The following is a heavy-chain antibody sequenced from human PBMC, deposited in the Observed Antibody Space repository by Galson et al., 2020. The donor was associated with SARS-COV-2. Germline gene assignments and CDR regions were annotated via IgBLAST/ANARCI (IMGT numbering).Heavy chain of an antibody. CDR3: ARVGSSSWYFDY. V-gene: IGHV3-7*03. Sequence: GESLKISCGASGFTFSSYWMSWVRQAPGKGLEWVANIKQDGSEKYYVDSVKGRFTISRDNAKNSLYLQMNSLRAEDTAVYYCARVGSSSWYFDYWGQGTLVTISS. CDR1: GFTFSSYW. D-gene: IGHD2-2*01. CDR2: IKQDGSEK. J-gene: IGHJ4*02.